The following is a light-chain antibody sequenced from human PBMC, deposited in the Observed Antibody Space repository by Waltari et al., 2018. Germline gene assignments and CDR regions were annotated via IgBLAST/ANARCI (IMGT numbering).Light chain of an antibody. V-gene: IGKV4-1*01. Sequence: DIVMTQCPDSLAVSLGERATINCKSSQSVLYSSNNKNYLAWYQQKPGQPPKLLIYGASTRESGVPDRFSGSGSGTDFTLTISSLQAEDVAVYYCQQYYSTPYTFGQGTKLEIK. CDR2: GAS. CDR3: QQYYSTPYT. CDR1: QSVLYSSNNKNY. J-gene: IGKJ2*01.